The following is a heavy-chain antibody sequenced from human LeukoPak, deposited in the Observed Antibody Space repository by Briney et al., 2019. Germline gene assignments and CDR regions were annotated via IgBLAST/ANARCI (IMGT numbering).Heavy chain of an antibody. J-gene: IGHJ4*02. CDR3: ARARNTGIVGATNDY. D-gene: IGHD1-26*01. Sequence: SVKVSFKASVGTFSSYAISWVREAPGQGLEWMGGILPIFGTANYAPKFQGGVTIPADESTSTAYLERTSLRSEDTAVYYCARARNTGIVGATNDYWGQGPLVTVSS. CDR1: VGTFSSYA. CDR2: ILPIFGTA. V-gene: IGHV1-69*13.